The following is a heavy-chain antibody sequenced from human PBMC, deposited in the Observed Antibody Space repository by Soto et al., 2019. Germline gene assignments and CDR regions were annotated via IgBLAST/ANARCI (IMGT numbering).Heavy chain of an antibody. D-gene: IGHD6-13*01. CDR2: IHYSGNT. J-gene: IGHJ4*02. Sequence: KTSETLSLTCTVSGGSISSSSYYWGWIRQPPGKGLEWIGSIHYSGNTDYNPSLKSGVTISVDTSKNQFPLKLSSVTAADTAVYYCARHGGRSSWSDYWGQGTLVTVSS. V-gene: IGHV4-39*01. CDR3: ARHGGRSSWSDY. CDR1: GGSISSSSYY.